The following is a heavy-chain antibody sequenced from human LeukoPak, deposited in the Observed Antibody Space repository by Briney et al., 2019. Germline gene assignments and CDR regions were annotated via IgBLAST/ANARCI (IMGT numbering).Heavy chain of an antibody. CDR3: ARGLSSEVAVEFDY. J-gene: IGHJ4*02. CDR1: GGSISSGDYS. Sequence: SETLSLTCAVSGGSISSGDYSWSWIRQPPGKGLEWIGEINHSGSTNYNPSLKSRVTISVDTSKNQFSLKLSSVTAADTAVYYCARGLSSEVAVEFDYWGQGTLVTVSS. D-gene: IGHD6-19*01. CDR2: INHSGST. V-gene: IGHV4-30-2*01.